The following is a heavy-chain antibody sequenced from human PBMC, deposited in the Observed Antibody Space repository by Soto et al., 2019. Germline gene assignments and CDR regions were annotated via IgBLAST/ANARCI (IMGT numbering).Heavy chain of an antibody. CDR2: IYYSGST. CDR1: GGSISSYY. J-gene: IGHJ5*02. D-gene: IGHD4-17*01. V-gene: IGHV4-59*01. Sequence: PSETLSLTCTVSGGSISSYYWSWIRQPPGKGLEWIGYIYYSGSTNYNPSLKSRVTISVDTSKNQFSLKLSSVTAADTAVYYCARHYGDSPYNWFDPWGQGTLVTVSA. CDR3: ARHYGDSPYNWFDP.